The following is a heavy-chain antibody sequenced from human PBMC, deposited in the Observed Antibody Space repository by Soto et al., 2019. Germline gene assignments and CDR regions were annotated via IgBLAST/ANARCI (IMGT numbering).Heavy chain of an antibody. V-gene: IGHV1-69*01. Sequence: QVQLVQSGAEVKKPGSSVKVSCKASGGTFSSYAISWVRQAPGQGLAWMGGIIPIFGTANYAQKFQGRVTITADESTSTAYMELSSLRSEDTAVYYWARGGVNYDILTGHNWFDPWGRGTLVTVSS. CDR1: GGTFSSYA. J-gene: IGHJ5*02. CDR2: IIPIFGTA. CDR3: ARGGVNYDILTGHNWFDP. D-gene: IGHD3-9*01.